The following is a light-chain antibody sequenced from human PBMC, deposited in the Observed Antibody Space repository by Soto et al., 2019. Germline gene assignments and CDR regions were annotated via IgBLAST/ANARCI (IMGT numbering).Light chain of an antibody. V-gene: IGLV2-14*01. CDR3: SSYTITSTLYV. J-gene: IGLJ1*01. CDR1: SSDVGGYNY. Sequence: QPVLTQPASVSGSPGQSITISCTGTSSDVGGYNYVSWYQQHPGKAPKLMIYEVSNRPSGVSNRFSGSKSGNTASLTISGLQAEDEADYYCSSYTITSTLYVFGTGTKVTVL. CDR2: EVS.